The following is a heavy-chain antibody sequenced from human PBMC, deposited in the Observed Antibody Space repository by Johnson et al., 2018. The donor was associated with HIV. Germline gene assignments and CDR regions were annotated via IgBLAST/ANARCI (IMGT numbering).Heavy chain of an antibody. CDR3: ARGGTMIVVVITYDAFDI. J-gene: IGHJ3*02. D-gene: IGHD3-22*01. Sequence: VQLVESGGGLVQPGGSLRLSCAASGFTFSSYWMSWVRQAPGKGLEWVANIKQDGSEKYYVDSVKGRFTISRDNSKNTLYLQMNSLRAEDTAVYYCARGGTMIVVVITYDAFDIWGQGTMVTVSS. CDR2: IKQDGSEK. CDR1: GFTFSSYW. V-gene: IGHV3-7*01.